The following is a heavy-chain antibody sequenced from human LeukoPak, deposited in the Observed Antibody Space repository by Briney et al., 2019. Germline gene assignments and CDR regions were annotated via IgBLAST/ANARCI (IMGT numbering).Heavy chain of an antibody. V-gene: IGHV4-30-4*01. Sequence: SQTLSLTCTVSGDSINSGDYYWSWIRQPPEKGLEWIAHVYDDGSTPYNPSLKSRVTISVDTSKNQFSLKLSSVTAADTAVYYCARLSGRIQLWLRDYYYGMDVWGQGTTVTVSS. CDR2: VYDDGST. J-gene: IGHJ6*02. CDR3: ARLSGRIQLWLRDYYYGMDV. D-gene: IGHD5-18*01. CDR1: GDSINSGDYY.